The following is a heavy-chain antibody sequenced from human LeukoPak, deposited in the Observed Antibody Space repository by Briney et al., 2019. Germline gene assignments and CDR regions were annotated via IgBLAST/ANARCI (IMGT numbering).Heavy chain of an antibody. D-gene: IGHD1-26*01. J-gene: IGHJ5*02. V-gene: IGHV1-46*01. CDR3: ARDLDAGASERWFDP. Sequence: ASVKVSCKASGYTFTSYYMHWVRQAPGQGLEWMGIINPSGGSTSYAQKFQGRVTMTRDTPTSTVYMELSSLRSEDTAVYYCARDLDAGASERWFDPWGQGTLVTVSS. CDR2: INPSGGST. CDR1: GYTFTSYY.